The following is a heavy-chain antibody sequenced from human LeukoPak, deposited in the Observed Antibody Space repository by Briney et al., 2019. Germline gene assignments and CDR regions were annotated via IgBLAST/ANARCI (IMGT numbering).Heavy chain of an antibody. CDR2: INTNTGNP. CDR3: ARAPLVAIPGAMGRKNYYYYAMDV. D-gene: IGHD2-2*01. CDR1: GYTFNSYT. V-gene: IGHV7-4-1*02. J-gene: IGHJ6*02. Sequence: GASVKVSCKASGYTFNSYTINWVRQTPGQGLEWMGWINTNTGNPTYAQGFTGRFVFSLDTSVSTAYLQISSLEAEDTAVYYCARAPLVAIPGAMGRKNYYYYAMDVWGQGTTVTVSS.